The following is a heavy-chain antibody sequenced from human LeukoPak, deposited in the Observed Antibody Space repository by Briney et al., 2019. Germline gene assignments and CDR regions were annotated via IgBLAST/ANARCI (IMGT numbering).Heavy chain of an antibody. J-gene: IGHJ4*02. CDR3: ARDRRDYGGPFDY. CDR1: GFTVSSNY. CDR2: IYSGGNA. D-gene: IGHD4-23*01. Sequence: GGSLRLSCAASGFTVSSNYMSWVRQAPGKGLEWVSVIYSGGNAYYADSVKGRFTISRDNSKNTLYLQMNSLRVEDTAVYYCARDRRDYGGPFDYWGQGTLVTVSS. V-gene: IGHV3-53*01.